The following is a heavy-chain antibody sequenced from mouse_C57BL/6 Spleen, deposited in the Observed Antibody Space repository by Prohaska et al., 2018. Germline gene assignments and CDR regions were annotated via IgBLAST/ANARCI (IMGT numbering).Heavy chain of an antibody. CDR3: ARGVITNFDY. Sequence: EVQLVESGGGLVKPGGSLKLSCAASGFTFSSYAMSWVRQTPEKRLEWVATISDGGSYTYYPDNVKGRFTISRDNAKNNLYLQMSHLKSEDTAMYYCARGVITNFDYWGQGTTLTVSS. CDR1: GFTFSSYA. CDR2: ISDGGSYT. J-gene: IGHJ2*01. D-gene: IGHD1-1*01. V-gene: IGHV5-4*01.